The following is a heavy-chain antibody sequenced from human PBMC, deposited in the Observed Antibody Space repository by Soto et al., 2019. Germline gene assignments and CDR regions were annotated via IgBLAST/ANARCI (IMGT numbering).Heavy chain of an antibody. J-gene: IGHJ5*02. D-gene: IGHD4-17*01. CDR3: AKDAVSGDGVWLLDS. V-gene: IGHV1-46*01. CDR1: GYTFTYNF. CDR2: VNPSAGAT. Sequence: ASVKVSCKASGYTFTYNFMHWVRQAPGQGLEWMGIVNPSAGATRAAQKFQGRVTMTWDTSTSTVYMELSSLRAEDTAVYYCAKDAVSGDGVWLLDSWGQGTVVTVSS.